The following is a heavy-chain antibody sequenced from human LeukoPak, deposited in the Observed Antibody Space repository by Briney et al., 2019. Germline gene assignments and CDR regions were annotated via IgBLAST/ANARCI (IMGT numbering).Heavy chain of an antibody. CDR1: GYTFTSYY. CDR3: ARDLGSPDPDRPYNWFDP. V-gene: IGHV1-46*01. J-gene: IGHJ5*02. D-gene: IGHD1-14*01. Sequence: ASVKVSCKASGYTFTSYYMHWVRQAPGQGLEWMGLINPSGGSTSYAQKFQGRVTMTRDTSTSTVYMELSSLRSEDTAVYYCARDLGSPDPDRPYNWFDPWGQGTLVTVFS. CDR2: INPSGGST.